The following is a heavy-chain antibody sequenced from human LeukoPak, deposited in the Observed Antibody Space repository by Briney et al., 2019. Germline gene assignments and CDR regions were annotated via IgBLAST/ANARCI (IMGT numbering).Heavy chain of an antibody. D-gene: IGHD1-14*01. Sequence: GGSLRLSCEASRVVFIIHAMSWVRQAPGKGLEWVSTIGSADKTYYADSVKGRFTISRDDSKNTLYLQMSSLRVEDAALYFCAKDYLNGNGVYDAFDMWGQGTMVTVSS. CDR2: IGSADKT. CDR3: AKDYLNGNGVYDAFDM. V-gene: IGHV3-23*01. J-gene: IGHJ3*02. CDR1: RVVFIIHA.